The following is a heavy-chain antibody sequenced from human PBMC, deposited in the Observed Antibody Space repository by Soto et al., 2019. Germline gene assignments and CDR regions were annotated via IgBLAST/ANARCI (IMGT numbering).Heavy chain of an antibody. CDR3: AREGSGGGGMDV. CDR1: GYRFISYG. CDR2: ISPDNGNT. Sequence: ASVKVSCKASGYRFISYGLSWVRRAPGQGLEWMGWISPDNGNTNYAQKLQGRVTMTTETSTSTAYMELRSLRSDDTAIYWCAREGSGGGGMDVWGQGTTVTVSS. D-gene: IGHD1-26*01. V-gene: IGHV1-18*01. J-gene: IGHJ6*02.